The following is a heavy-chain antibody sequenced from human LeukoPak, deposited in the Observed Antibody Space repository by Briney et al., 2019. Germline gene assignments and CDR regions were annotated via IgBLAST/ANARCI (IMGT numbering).Heavy chain of an antibody. J-gene: IGHJ1*01. Sequence: GGSLRLSCAASGFTFSNYGMHWVRQAPGKGLEWVSVISSDGSHKYYADSVRGRFTISRDNSKNTLFLQMNSLRAADTALYYCARDRGETTPIVAAMTAVKHWGQGTPVTVSS. CDR1: GFTFSNYG. V-gene: IGHV3-30*19. CDR3: ARDRGETTPIVAAMTAVKH. CDR2: ISSDGSHK. D-gene: IGHD3-10*01.